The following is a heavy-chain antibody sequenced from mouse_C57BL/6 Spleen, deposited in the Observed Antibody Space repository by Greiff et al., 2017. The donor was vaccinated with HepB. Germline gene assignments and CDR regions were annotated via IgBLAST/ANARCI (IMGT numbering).Heavy chain of an antibody. J-gene: IGHJ2*01. D-gene: IGHD1-2*01. Sequence: QVQLQQPGAELVKPGASVKMSCKASGYTFTSYWITWVKQRPGQGLEWIGDIYPGSGSTNYNEKFKSKATLTVDKSSSTAYMQLSSLTSEDSAVYYCAREGLLRPYFDYWGQGTTLTVSS. CDR3: AREGLLRPYFDY. CDR1: GYTFTSYW. CDR2: IYPGSGST. V-gene: IGHV1-55*01.